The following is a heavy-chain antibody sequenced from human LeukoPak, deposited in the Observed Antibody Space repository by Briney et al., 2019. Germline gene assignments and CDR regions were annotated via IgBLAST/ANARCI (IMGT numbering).Heavy chain of an antibody. CDR1: GGSISSGGYY. J-gene: IGHJ6*02. Sequence: PSETLSLTCTVSGGSISSGGYYWSWIRQHLGKGLEWIGYIYYSGSTYYNPSLKSRVTISVDTSKNQFSLKLSSVTAADTAVYYCASITMVRGVTSYWYYYGMDVRGQGTTVTVSS. CDR2: IYYSGST. V-gene: IGHV4-31*03. D-gene: IGHD3-10*01. CDR3: ASITMVRGVTSYWYYYGMDV.